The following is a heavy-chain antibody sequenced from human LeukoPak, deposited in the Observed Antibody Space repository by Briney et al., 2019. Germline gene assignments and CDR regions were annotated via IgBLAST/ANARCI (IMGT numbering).Heavy chain of an antibody. J-gene: IGHJ4*02. CDR2: IYTSGST. D-gene: IGHD6-13*01. CDR1: GGSISSYY. Sequence: SETLSLTCTVSGGSISSYYWSWIRQPAGKGLEWIGRIYTSGSTNYNPSLKSRVTMSVDTSKNQFSLKLSSVTAAGTAVYYCARVAWGIAAAGYYFDYWGQGTLVTVSS. V-gene: IGHV4-4*07. CDR3: ARVAWGIAAAGYYFDY.